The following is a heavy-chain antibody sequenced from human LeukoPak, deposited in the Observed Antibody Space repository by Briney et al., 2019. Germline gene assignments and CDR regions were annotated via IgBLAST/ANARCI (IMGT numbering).Heavy chain of an antibody. Sequence: GGSLRLSCAASGFTFRSYAMSWVRQAPGKGLEWVSAISGSGGSTYYADSVKGRFTISRDNSKNTLYLQMNSLRAEDTAVYYCARASSSSGWYGEIDYWGQGTLVTVSS. J-gene: IGHJ4*02. CDR3: ARASSSSGWYGEIDY. CDR2: ISGSGGST. CDR1: GFTFRSYA. D-gene: IGHD6-19*01. V-gene: IGHV3-23*01.